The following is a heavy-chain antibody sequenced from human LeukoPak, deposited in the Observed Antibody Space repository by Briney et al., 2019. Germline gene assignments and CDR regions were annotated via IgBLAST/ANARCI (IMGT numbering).Heavy chain of an antibody. J-gene: IGHJ5*02. CDR1: GGSISSSSYY. CDR2: IYYSGST. V-gene: IGHV4-39*07. D-gene: IGHD5-12*01. CDR3: ATKIVDIVATSWFDP. Sequence: SETLSLTCTVSGGSISSSSYYWGWIRQPPGKGLEWIGSIYYSGSTYYNPSLKSRVTISVDTSKNQFSLKLSSVTAADTAVYYCATKIVDIVATSWFDPWGQGTLVTVSS.